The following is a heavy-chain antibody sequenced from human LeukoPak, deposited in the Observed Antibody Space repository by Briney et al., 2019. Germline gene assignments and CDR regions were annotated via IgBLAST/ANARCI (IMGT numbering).Heavy chain of an antibody. V-gene: IGHV3-23*01. CDR1: GFTFSSYA. Sequence: GVSLRLSCAASGFTFSSYAMSWVRQAPGKGLEWVSAISGSGGSTYYADSVKGRFTISRDNSKNTLYLQMNSLRAEDTAVYYCAKDQSDIAAAGGVYYWGQGTLVTVSS. CDR2: ISGSGGST. CDR3: AKDQSDIAAAGGVYY. D-gene: IGHD6-13*01. J-gene: IGHJ4*02.